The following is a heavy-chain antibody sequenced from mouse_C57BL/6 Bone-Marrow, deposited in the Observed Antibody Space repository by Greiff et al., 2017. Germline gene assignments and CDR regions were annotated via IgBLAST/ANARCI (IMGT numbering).Heavy chain of an antibody. CDR3: ARHYYSWFAY. Sequence: QVQLQQSGAELVMPGASVKLSCKASGYTFTSYWMHWVKQRPGQGLEWIGEIDPSDSYTNYNQKFKGKSTLTVDKSSSTAYMQLSSLTSEDSAVYYCARHYYSWFAYWGQGTLVTVSA. CDR2: IDPSDSYT. J-gene: IGHJ3*01. V-gene: IGHV1-69*01. D-gene: IGHD1-1*01. CDR1: GYTFTSYW.